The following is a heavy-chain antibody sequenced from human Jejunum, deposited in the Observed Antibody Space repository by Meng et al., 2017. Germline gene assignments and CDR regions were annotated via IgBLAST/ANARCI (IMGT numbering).Heavy chain of an antibody. V-gene: IGHV4-59*01. Sequence: SETLSLTCTVSVGSIRSDYWSWLRQPPGKGLEWIGHIHYSGDNTYNPSFKSRVTTSIDTSKNKFSLQLSSLTAAETACYFCARDNLEKKSVRWSFYGMDVWGQGTTVTVSS. D-gene: IGHD3-16*01. J-gene: IGHJ6*02. CDR3: ARDNLEKKSVRWSFYGMDV. CDR1: VGSIRSDY. CDR2: IHYSGDN.